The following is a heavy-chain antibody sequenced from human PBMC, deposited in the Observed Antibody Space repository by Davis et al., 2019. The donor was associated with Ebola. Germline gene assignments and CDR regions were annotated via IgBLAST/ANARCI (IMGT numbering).Heavy chain of an antibody. V-gene: IGHV4-39*01. CDR1: GGSISSSSYY. D-gene: IGHD1-1*01. CDR2: IYYSGST. Sequence: MPSETLSLTCTVSGGSISSSSYYWGWIRQSPGKGLEWIGSIYYSGSTYYNPSLKSRVTISVDTSKNQFSLKLSSVTAADTAVYYCARQTEAWYNWYYWGQGTLVTVSS. CDR3: ARQTEAWYNWYY. J-gene: IGHJ4*02.